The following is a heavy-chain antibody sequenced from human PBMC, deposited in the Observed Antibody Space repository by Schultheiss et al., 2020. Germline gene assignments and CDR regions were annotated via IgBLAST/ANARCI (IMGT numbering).Heavy chain of an antibody. CDR1: GFTFSSYS. J-gene: IGHJ4*02. D-gene: IGHD6-13*01. CDR3: VRDIAEAGPDY. CDR2: INPDGSST. Sequence: GGSLILSCAASGFTFSSYSMNWVRQAPGKGLVWVARINPDGSSTTYADSVKGRFTISRDNSKNTLYLQMNSLRAEDTAVYYCVRDIAEAGPDYWGQGALVTVSS. V-gene: IGHV3-74*01.